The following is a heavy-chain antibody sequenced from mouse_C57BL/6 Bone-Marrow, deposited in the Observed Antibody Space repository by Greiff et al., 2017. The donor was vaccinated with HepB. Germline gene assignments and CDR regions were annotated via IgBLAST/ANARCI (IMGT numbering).Heavy chain of an antibody. CDR3: ARGRGGSAY. CDR1: GYSITSGYY. V-gene: IGHV3-6*01. Sequence: EVQLQESGPGLVKPSQSLSLTCSVTGYSITSGYYWNWIRQFPGNKLEWMGYISYDGSNNYNPSLKNRISITRDTSKNQFFLKLNSVTTEDTATYYCARGRGGSAYWGQGTLVTVSA. CDR2: ISYDGSN. J-gene: IGHJ3*01. D-gene: IGHD1-1*02.